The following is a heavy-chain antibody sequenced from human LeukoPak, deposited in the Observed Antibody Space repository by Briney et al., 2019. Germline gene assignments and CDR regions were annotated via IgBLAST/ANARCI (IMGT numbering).Heavy chain of an antibody. CDR2: ISYDGSNK. Sequence: GGSLRLSCAASGFTFSSYAMHWVRQAPGKGLEWVAVISYDGSNKYYADSVKGRFTISRDNSKNTLYLQMKSLRAEDTAVYYCAREKGSSSWYGPLLYYFDYWGQGTLVTVSS. D-gene: IGHD6-13*01. CDR3: AREKGSSSWYGPLLYYFDY. V-gene: IGHV3-30*04. CDR1: GFTFSSYA. J-gene: IGHJ4*02.